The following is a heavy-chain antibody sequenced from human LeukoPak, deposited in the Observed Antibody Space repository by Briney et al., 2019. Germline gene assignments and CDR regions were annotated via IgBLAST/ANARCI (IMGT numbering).Heavy chain of an antibody. CDR1: GGSISSSSYY. Sequence: SETLSLTCTVSGGSISSSSYYWGWIRQPPGKGLEWIGSIYYSGSTYYNPSLESRVTISVDTSKNQFSLKLSSVTAADTAVYYRARLIDIVLMVYAGWFDPWGQGTLVTVSS. CDR2: IYYSGST. V-gene: IGHV4-39*01. CDR3: ARLIDIVLMVYAGWFDP. D-gene: IGHD2-8*01. J-gene: IGHJ5*02.